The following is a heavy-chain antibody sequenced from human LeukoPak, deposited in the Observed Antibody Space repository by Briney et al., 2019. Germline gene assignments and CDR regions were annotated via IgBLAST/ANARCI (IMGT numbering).Heavy chain of an antibody. J-gene: IGHJ4*02. CDR2: IKQDGSEK. CDR1: GGSISSSTYY. CDR3: ARDLDYYFDY. D-gene: IGHD1-1*01. Sequence: ETLSLTCTVSGGSISSSTYYWGWIRQPPGKGLEWVANIKQDGSEKYYVDSVKGRFTISRDNAKNSLYLQMNSLRAEDTAVYYCARDLDYYFDYWGQGTLVTVSS. V-gene: IGHV3-7*01.